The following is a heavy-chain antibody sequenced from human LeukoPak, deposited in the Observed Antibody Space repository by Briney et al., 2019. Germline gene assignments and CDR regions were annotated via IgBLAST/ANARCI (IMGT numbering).Heavy chain of an antibody. D-gene: IGHD6-13*01. CDR3: ARSGTTGRMTTSGGGYSTSWYGRYNWFDP. J-gene: IGHJ5*02. V-gene: IGHV4-39*07. CDR2: IYYSGST. Sequence: SETLSLTCTVSGGSISSSSYYWGWIRRPPGKGLEWIGSIYYSGSTYYNPSPKSRVTLSVDTSQNQFSLKLSSVTAADTAVYYCARSGTTGRMTTSGGGYSTSWYGRYNWFDPWGQGTLVTVSS. CDR1: GGSISSSSYY.